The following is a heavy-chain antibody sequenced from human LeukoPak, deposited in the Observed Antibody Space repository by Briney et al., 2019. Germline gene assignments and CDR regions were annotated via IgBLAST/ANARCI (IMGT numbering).Heavy chain of an antibody. CDR1: GGSISSSSYY. Sequence: SETLSLTCTVSGGSISSSSYYWGWIRQPPGKGLEWIGSIYYSGSTYYNPSLKSRVTISVDTSKNQFSLKLSSVTAADTAVYYYARVLRMSVAPYNWFDPWGQGTLVTVSS. J-gene: IGHJ5*02. CDR2: IYYSGST. V-gene: IGHV4-39*07. D-gene: IGHD2-15*01. CDR3: ARVLRMSVAPYNWFDP.